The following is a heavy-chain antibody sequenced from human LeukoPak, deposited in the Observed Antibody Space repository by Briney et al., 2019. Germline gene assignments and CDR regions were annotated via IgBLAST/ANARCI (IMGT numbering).Heavy chain of an antibody. CDR2: IGGSGGRT. J-gene: IGHJ4*02. V-gene: IGHV3-23*01. Sequence: PGRSLRLSCAASGFTFSAYPLHWVRQAPGQGLEWISAIGGSGGRTYYADFVKGRFTISRDNSKNTLYLQMNSLRVEDTAVYYCAKDGSYYFDYWGQGTLVTVSS. CDR1: GFTFSAYP. CDR3: AKDGSYYFDY.